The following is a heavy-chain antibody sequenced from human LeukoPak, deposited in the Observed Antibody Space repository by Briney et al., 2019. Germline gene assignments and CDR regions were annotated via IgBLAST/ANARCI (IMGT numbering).Heavy chain of an antibody. Sequence: GGSLRLSCAASGFTVSSDYMSWVRQAPGKGLEWVSVIYSGGTTHYADSVKGRFTISRDNSKNTLYLQMNSLRAEDTAVYYCARGPYGSSGTPDDFDIWGHGTMVTVSS. D-gene: IGHD3-10*01. CDR3: ARGPYGSSGTPDDFDI. CDR1: GFTVSSDY. J-gene: IGHJ3*02. V-gene: IGHV3-66*01. CDR2: IYSGGTT.